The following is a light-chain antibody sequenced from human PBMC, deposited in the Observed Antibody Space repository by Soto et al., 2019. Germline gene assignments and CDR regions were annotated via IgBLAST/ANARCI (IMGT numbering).Light chain of an antibody. V-gene: IGKV3-20*01. J-gene: IGKJ1*01. CDR2: GGS. Sequence: EIVMTQSPATLSVSPGESATLSCRASQNIRGNELAWYRQKRGQAPRLLIYGGSSRAEGIPDRFSGRGTGTNFTLTISRLEPEDSAVYYCQDYGTSHPWTFGQGTKLEIK. CDR1: QNIRGNE. CDR3: QDYGTSHPWT.